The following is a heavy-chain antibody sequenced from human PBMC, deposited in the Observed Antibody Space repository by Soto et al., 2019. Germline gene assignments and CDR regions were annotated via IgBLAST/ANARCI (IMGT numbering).Heavy chain of an antibody. CDR2: ISYSGSS. D-gene: IGHD2-2*01. CDR3: ARATPAGSADF. Sequence: QVQLQESGPGLVKPSQTLSLTCTVSGGSNIRDGYYWSWIRQHPGKGLEWIAYISYSGSSYSNPSLKSRVTRSADTSKNQVSLRLTSVTAADTAVDFCARATPAGSADFWGQGTLVTVSS. CDR1: GGSNIRDGYY. J-gene: IGHJ4*02. V-gene: IGHV4-31*03.